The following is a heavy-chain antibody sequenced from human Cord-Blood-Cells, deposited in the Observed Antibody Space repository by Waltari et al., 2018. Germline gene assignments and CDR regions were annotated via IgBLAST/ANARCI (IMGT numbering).Heavy chain of an antibody. V-gene: IGHV4-34*01. Sequence: QVQLQQWGAGLLKPSETLSLTCAVYGGSFSGYYWSWIRQPPGKGLEWIGEINHSGSTNYNPSLKSRVTISVDTSKNQFSLKLSSVTAADTAVYYCARGGPHKWELLGGSEYYFDYWGQGTLVTVSS. CDR3: ARGGPHKWELLGGSEYYFDY. CDR2: INHSGST. J-gene: IGHJ4*02. D-gene: IGHD1-26*01. CDR1: GGSFSGYY.